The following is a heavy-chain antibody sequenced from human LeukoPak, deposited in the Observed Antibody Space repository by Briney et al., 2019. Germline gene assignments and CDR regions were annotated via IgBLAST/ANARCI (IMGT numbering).Heavy chain of an antibody. Sequence: SETLSLTCTVSGGSISSYYWSWIRQPPGKGLEWIGYIYYSGSTNYNPSLKSRVTTSVDTSKNQFSLKLSSVTAADTAVYYCARGTYGGYSGYLNWFDPWGQGTLVTVSS. CDR2: IYYSGST. V-gene: IGHV4-59*01. CDR3: ARGTYGGYSGYLNWFDP. D-gene: IGHD5-12*01. CDR1: GGSISSYY. J-gene: IGHJ5*02.